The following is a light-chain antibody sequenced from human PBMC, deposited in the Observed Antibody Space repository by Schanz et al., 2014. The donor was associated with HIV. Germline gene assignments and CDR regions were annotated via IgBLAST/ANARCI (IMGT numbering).Light chain of an antibody. CDR3: QQYNNWPPA. V-gene: IGKV3-15*01. Sequence: EIVMTQSPVTLSVSPGERVTLSCRASRSVNSNLAWYQQKPGQAPRLLIYRASTRATGIPARFSGSGSGTEFTLTISSLQFEDLAVYYCQQYNNWPPAFGQGTKVEIK. J-gene: IGKJ1*01. CDR2: RAS. CDR1: RSVNSN.